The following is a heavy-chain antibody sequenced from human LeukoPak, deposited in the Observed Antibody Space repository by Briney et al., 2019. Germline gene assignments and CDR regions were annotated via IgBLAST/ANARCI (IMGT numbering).Heavy chain of an antibody. V-gene: IGHV1-24*01. J-gene: IGHJ6*03. Sequence: ASVKASCKVSGYTLTELSMHWVRQAPGKGLEWMGGFDPEDGETIYAQKFQGRVTMTEDTSTDTAYMELSSLGSEDTAVYYCATENWGEGNYYYMDVWGKGTTVTVSS. CDR1: GYTLTELS. CDR3: ATENWGEGNYYYMDV. CDR2: FDPEDGET. D-gene: IGHD7-27*01.